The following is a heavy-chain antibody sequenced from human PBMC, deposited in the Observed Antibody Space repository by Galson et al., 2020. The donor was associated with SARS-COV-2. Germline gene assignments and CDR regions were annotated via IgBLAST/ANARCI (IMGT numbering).Heavy chain of an antibody. CDR2: ISYDGSNK. V-gene: IGHV3-30*18. Sequence: GGSLRLSCAASGFTFSSYGMHWVRQAPGKGLEWVAVISYDGSNKYYADSVKGRFTISRDNSKNTLYLQMNSLRAEDTAVYYCAKDRRYYDILTGYYIAPSNAGYYYGMDVWGQGTTVTVSS. CDR3: AKDRRYYDILTGYYIAPSNAGYYYGMDV. D-gene: IGHD3-9*01. CDR1: GFTFSSYG. J-gene: IGHJ6*02.